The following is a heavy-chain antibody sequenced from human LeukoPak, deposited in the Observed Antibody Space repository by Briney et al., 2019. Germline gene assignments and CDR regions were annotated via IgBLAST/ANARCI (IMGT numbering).Heavy chain of an antibody. Sequence: GASVTVSCKASGYTFTGYYMHWVRQAPGQGLEWMGWINPNSGGTNYEQKFQGRVTMTRDTSISTAYMELSRLRSDDTAVYYCARDRAGITGTIDFSFDYWGQGTLVTVSS. J-gene: IGHJ4*02. CDR3: ARDRAGITGTIDFSFDY. CDR1: GYTFTGYY. V-gene: IGHV1-2*02. CDR2: INPNSGGT. D-gene: IGHD1-7*01.